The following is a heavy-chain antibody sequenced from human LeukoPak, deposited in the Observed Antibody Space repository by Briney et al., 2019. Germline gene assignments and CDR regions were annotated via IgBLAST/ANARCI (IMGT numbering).Heavy chain of an antibody. CDR3: ARYDSSSLSVVDAFDI. D-gene: IGHD6-13*01. J-gene: IGHJ3*02. CDR2: IISTFATT. Sequence: ASVKVSCKASGGTFNTYAISWVRQAPGQGLEWVGGIISTFATTNYALKFQGRVTITADKSTSTSYMELSSLSSEDTAVYYCARYDSSSLSVVDAFDIWGQGTMVTVSS. V-gene: IGHV1-69*06. CDR1: GGTFNTYA.